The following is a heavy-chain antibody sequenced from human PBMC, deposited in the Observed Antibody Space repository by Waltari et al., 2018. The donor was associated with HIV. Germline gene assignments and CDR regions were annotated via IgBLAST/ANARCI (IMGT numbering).Heavy chain of an antibody. CDR3: ATTRYCGGDCYYYY. Sequence: QVQLVPSGPEVKRPGSSVKVSCKASGGTFSNYAISWVRQAPGQGLEWMGAIIPMFGSPNFAPKFKDRITITANESTTTTYLELSSLRSEDAAIYYCATTRYCGGDCYYYYWGLGTLVSVSS. CDR2: IIPMFGSP. D-gene: IGHD2-21*02. V-gene: IGHV1-69*01. CDR1: GGTFSNYA. J-gene: IGHJ4*02.